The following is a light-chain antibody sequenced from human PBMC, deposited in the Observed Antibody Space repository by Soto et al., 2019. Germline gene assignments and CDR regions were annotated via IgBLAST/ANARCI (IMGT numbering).Light chain of an antibody. CDR3: SSYTSSSTLGV. CDR2: DVS. CDR1: SSDVGGYNY. Sequence: QSVLTQPASVSGSPGQSITISCTGTSSDVGGYNYVFWYQQHPGKAPKLMIYDVSNRPSGVSNRFSGSKSGNTASLTISGLQAEDEADYYCSSYTSSSTLGVFGGGTKLTVL. V-gene: IGLV2-14*01. J-gene: IGLJ2*01.